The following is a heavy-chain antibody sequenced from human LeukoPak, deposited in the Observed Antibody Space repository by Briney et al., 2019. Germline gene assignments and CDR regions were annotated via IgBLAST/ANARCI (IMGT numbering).Heavy chain of an antibody. J-gene: IGHJ5*02. CDR1: GFTFTSDA. D-gene: IGHD6-19*01. V-gene: IGHV3-23*01. Sequence: GGSLRLSCVASGFTFTSDAMNWVRQAPGKGLEWVSSTVSRGTTQYADSVRGRFTVSRDTSKNTLYLQMNSLRADDTAVYYCAKCSTSAYTTGWCNWIDPWGQGTLVTVSS. CDR2: TVSRGTT. CDR3: AKCSTSAYTTGWCNWIDP.